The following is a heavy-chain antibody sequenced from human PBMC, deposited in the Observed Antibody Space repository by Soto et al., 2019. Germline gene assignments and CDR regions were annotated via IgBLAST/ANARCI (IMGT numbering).Heavy chain of an antibody. CDR1: GGSISSSNW. CDR2: IYHSGST. V-gene: IGHV4-4*02. Sequence: SETLSLTCAVSGGSISSSNWWSWVRQPPGKGLEWIGEIYHSGSTNYNPSLKSRVTISVDKSKNRFSLKLSSVTAADTAVYYCARLHQSYYYDSSGYPWGQGTLVTVSS. CDR3: ARLHQSYYYDSSGYP. J-gene: IGHJ5*02. D-gene: IGHD3-22*01.